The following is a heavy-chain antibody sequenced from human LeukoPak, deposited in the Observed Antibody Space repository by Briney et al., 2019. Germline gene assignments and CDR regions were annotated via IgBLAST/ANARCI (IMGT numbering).Heavy chain of an antibody. CDR3: AKEGYCSGGSRYLSMDV. D-gene: IGHD2-15*01. CDR1: GFTFSSYA. Sequence: GGSLRLSCAASGFTFSSYAMSWVRQAPGKGLEWVSAISGSGGSTYYADSVKGRFTISRDNSKNTLYLQMNSLRAEDTAVYYCAKEGYCSGGSRYLSMDVWGQGTTVTVSS. J-gene: IGHJ6*02. CDR2: ISGSGGST. V-gene: IGHV3-23*01.